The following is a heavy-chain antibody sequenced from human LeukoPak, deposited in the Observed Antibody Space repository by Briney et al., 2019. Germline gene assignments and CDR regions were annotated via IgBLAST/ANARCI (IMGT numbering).Heavy chain of an antibody. J-gene: IGHJ6*03. D-gene: IGHD6-13*01. Sequence: PGGSLRLSCAASGFNFNSYNMNWVRQAPGKGLEWVSSISSSSDYIYYADSVKGRFTISRDNAKISLFLQMNSLRAEDTAMYYCARDGRHSSSWPKQKYSYYMDVWGKGTTVTVSS. CDR1: GFNFNSYN. V-gene: IGHV3-21*01. CDR3: ARDGRHSSSWPKQKYSYYMDV. CDR2: ISSSSDYI.